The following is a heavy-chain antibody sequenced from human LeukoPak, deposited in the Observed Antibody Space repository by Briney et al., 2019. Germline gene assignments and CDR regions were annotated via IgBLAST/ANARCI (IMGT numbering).Heavy chain of an antibody. CDR2: INPNDGDT. D-gene: IGHD2-2*01. V-gene: IGHV1-2*02. CDR3: ARANFLYCSSSSCLFDY. CDR1: GYTFTDYY. Sequence: ASVKVSYKASGYTFTDYYMHWVRQAPGPGFEWMGWINPNDGDTNYAQKFQARVTMTRDTSISTAHMEVSRLRSDDTAVYYCARANFLYCSSSSCLFDYWGQGTLVTVSS. J-gene: IGHJ4*02.